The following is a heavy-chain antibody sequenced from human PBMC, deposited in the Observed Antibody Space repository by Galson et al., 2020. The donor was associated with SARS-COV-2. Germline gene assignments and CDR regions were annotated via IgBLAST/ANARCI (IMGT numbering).Heavy chain of an antibody. CDR2: ISTSSSYT. D-gene: IGHD5-18*01. J-gene: IGHJ6*02. CDR3: ARDEGIRGYNYGRLYYGMDV. Sequence: NSVVSLRLSCAASGFPFSTYSMNWVRLAPGKGLEWVSSISTSSSYTYYVDSVKGRFSISRDNPRNSLYLQMNSLRAEDTAVYYCARDEGIRGYNYGRLYYGMDVWGQGTTVTVSS. CDR1: GFPFSTYS. V-gene: IGHV3-21*01.